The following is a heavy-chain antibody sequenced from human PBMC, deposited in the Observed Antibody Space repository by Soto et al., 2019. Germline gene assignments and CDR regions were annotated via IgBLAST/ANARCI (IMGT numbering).Heavy chain of an antibody. D-gene: IGHD2-2*01. CDR1: GYTLTSYG. J-gene: IGHJ5*02. CDR3: ARVSIVVVPAAMKDLGWYDP. CDR2: ISAYNGNT. Sequence: APVKVSCKASGYTLTSYGIGWVRQAPGQGIEWMGWISAYNGNTNYAQKLQGRVTMTTDTSTSTAYMELRSLRSDDTAVYYCARVSIVVVPAAMKDLGWYDPWGQGTLVTVSS. V-gene: IGHV1-18*01.